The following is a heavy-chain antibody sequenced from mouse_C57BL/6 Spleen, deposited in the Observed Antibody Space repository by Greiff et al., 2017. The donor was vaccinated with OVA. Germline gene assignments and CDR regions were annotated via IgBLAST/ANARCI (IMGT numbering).Heavy chain of an antibody. V-gene: IGHV3-1*01. CDR3: ARVIDYDWYFDV. Sequence: VQLKESGPGMVKPSQSLSLTCTVTGYSITSGYDWHWIRHFPGNKLEWMGYISYSGSTYYNPSLKSRISITHDTSKNHFFLKLNSVTTEDTATYYCARVIDYDWYFDVWGTGTTVTVSS. D-gene: IGHD2-4*01. CDR2: ISYSGST. J-gene: IGHJ1*03. CDR1: GYSITSGYD.